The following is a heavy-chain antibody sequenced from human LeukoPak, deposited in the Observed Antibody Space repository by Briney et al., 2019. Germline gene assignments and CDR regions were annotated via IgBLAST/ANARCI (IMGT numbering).Heavy chain of an antibody. D-gene: IGHD4-17*01. CDR3: ARFELEYGDYDKNHDAFDI. CDR1: GYTFTGYY. J-gene: IGHJ3*02. Sequence: ASVKVSCKASGYTFTGYYMHWVRQAPGQGLEWMGWINPNSGGTNYAQKFQGWVTTTRDTSISTAYMELSRLRSDDTAVYYCARFELEYGDYDKNHDAFDIWGQGTMVTVSS. CDR2: INPNSGGT. V-gene: IGHV1-2*04.